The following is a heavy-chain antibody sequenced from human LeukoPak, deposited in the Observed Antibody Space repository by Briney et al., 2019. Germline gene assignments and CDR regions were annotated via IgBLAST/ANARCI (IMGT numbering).Heavy chain of an antibody. J-gene: IGHJ4*02. CDR3: ARVEVKYCSSTSCYSGDY. Sequence: SETLSLTCTVSGDSISRSTYYWAWIRQHPGKGLEWIGYIYYSGSTYYNPSLKSRVTISVDTSKNQFSLKLSSVTAADTAVYYCARVEVKYCSSTSCYSGDYWGQGTLVTVSS. CDR1: GDSISRSTYY. D-gene: IGHD2-2*01. CDR2: IYYSGST. V-gene: IGHV4-31*03.